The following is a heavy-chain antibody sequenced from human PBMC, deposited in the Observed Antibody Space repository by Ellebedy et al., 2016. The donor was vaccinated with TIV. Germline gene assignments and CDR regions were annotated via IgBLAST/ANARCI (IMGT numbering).Heavy chain of an antibody. J-gene: IGHJ1*01. V-gene: IGHV1-69*05. CDR1: GGTFSSYA. CDR3: ERGRIDYDSSGYFYGYFQH. CDR2: IIPIFGTA. D-gene: IGHD3-22*01. Sequence: ASVKVSCKASGGTFSSYAISWVRQAPGQGLEWMGGIIPIFGTANYAQKFQGRVTITRDTSASTAYMELSSLRSEDTAVYYCERGRIDYDSSGYFYGYFQHWGQGTLVTVSS.